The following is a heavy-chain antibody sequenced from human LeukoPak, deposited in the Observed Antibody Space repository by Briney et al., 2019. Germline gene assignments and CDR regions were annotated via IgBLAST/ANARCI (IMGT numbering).Heavy chain of an antibody. CDR3: ARDGLRYFDWLFSSEGDYYMDV. D-gene: IGHD3-9*01. Sequence: ASVKVSCKASGYTFTSYDINWVRQATGQGLEWMGWMNPNSGNTGYAQKFQGRVTMTRNTSISTAYMELSSLRSDDTAVYYCARDGLRYFDWLFSSEGDYYMDVWGKGTTVTVSS. J-gene: IGHJ6*03. CDR1: GYTFTSYD. V-gene: IGHV1-8*01. CDR2: MNPNSGNT.